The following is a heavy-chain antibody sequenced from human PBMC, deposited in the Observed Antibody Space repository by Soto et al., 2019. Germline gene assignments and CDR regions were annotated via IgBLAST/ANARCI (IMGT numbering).Heavy chain of an antibody. CDR1: GFTFSDYY. CDR3: FPSLRDYGMDV. Sequence: WGSLRLSCAASGFTFSDYYIIFIRQAPLKWLEWVSYISSSSSYTNYADSVKGRFTISRDNAKNSLYLQMNSLRAEDTAVYYCFPSLRDYGMDVWGQGTTVTVSS. J-gene: IGHJ6*02. D-gene: IGHD3-9*01. CDR2: ISSSSSYT. V-gene: IGHV3-11*06.